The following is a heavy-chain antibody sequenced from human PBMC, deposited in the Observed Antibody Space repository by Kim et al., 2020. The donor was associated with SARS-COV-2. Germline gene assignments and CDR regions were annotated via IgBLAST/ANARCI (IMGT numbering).Heavy chain of an antibody. CDR2: ISSSGRTV. CDR3: VRDDVVTVDYDYYGMDV. J-gene: IGHJ6*01. CDR1: GFIVSDYY. D-gene: IGHD2-15*01. Sequence: GGSLRLSCAASGFIVSDYYMSWIRQAPGKGLEWIAYISSSGRTVFYADSVEGRFAISRDDAMNSVFLEMNSLRAEDTARYYCVRDDVVTVDYDYYGMDV. V-gene: IGHV3-11*01.